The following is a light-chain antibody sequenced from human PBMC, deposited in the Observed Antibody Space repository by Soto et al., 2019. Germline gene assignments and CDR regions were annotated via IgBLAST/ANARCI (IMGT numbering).Light chain of an antibody. CDR3: QQYNSYSRT. CDR2: KAS. J-gene: IGKJ1*01. CDR1: QSISSW. Sequence: DIQITQSPATLSASVVEGVTSTCRASQSISSWLAWYQQKPGKAPKLLIYKASSLESGVPSRFSGSGSGTEFTLTISSLQPDDFATYYCQQYNSYSRTFGQGTKV. V-gene: IGKV1-5*03.